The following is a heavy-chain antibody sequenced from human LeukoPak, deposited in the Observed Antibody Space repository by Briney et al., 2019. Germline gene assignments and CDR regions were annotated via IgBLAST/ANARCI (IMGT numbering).Heavy chain of an antibody. CDR2: FNSDGITT. J-gene: IGHJ4*02. CDR3: ARGRYYLDS. CDR1: GFTFSNYW. Sequence: GGSLRLSCAASGFTFSNYWMHWVRQAPGKGLVWVSRFNSDGITTSYADSVKGRFTISRDNAKNTLYLQMSSLRAEDAAVYYCARGRYYLDSWGQGTLVTVSS. V-gene: IGHV3-74*01.